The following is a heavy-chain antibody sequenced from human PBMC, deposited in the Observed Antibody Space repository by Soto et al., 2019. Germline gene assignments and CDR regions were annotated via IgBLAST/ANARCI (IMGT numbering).Heavy chain of an antibody. D-gene: IGHD6-6*01. V-gene: IGHV4-59*01. CDR3: TRGGGLAARTFDY. Sequence: SETLSLTCTVSGGSISDLYWSWIRQPPGKGLEWMGDIYYNGSTNYNPSLMSRVTISVNTSKNQYTLSLRSIRTADTDAYYCTRGGGLAARTFDYWGPGTLVTVSS. CDR2: IYYNGST. CDR1: GGSISDLY. J-gene: IGHJ4*02.